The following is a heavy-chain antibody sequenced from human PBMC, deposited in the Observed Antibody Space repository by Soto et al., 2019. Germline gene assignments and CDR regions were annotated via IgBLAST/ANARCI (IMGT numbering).Heavy chain of an antibody. CDR1: GGSISNYY. CDR2: IYYNGST. J-gene: IGHJ4*02. D-gene: IGHD3-10*02. Sequence: QVQLQESGPGLVKPSETLSLTCTVSGGSISNYYWSWIRQPPGKGLDWIGYIYYNGSTNYNPSLKSRVAISVDTSKNQFSLKLSSVTAADTAVDYCARGGITMLTYCGQGALVIVSS. CDR3: ARGGITMLTY. V-gene: IGHV4-59*01.